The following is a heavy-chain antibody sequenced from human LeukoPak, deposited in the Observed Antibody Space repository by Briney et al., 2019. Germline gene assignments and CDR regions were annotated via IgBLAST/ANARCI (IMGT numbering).Heavy chain of an antibody. Sequence: SETLSLTCSVSGGSLSSGGDYWSWIRQPAGKGLEWIGCIFPSGSTNYNPSLKSRVTISVDKSKNQFSLKLSSVAATDTAVYYCVGNGYYSLDNWGQGTLVTVSS. J-gene: IGHJ4*02. CDR1: GGSLSSGGDY. V-gene: IGHV4-61*02. D-gene: IGHD3-10*01. CDR3: VGNGYYSLDN. CDR2: IFPSGST.